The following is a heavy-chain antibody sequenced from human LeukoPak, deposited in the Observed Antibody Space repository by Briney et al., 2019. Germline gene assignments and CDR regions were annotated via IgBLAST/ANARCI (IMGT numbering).Heavy chain of an antibody. J-gene: IGHJ4*02. V-gene: IGHV3-23*01. CDR1: GFTFSSYA. D-gene: IGHD5-18*01. Sequence: SGGSLRLSCAASGFTFSSYAMSWVRQAPGKGLEWVSAISGSGGSTYYADSVKGRFTISRDNFKNTLYLQMNSLRAEDTAVYYCAKDHHTAMVPIHFDYWGQGTLVTVSS. CDR3: AKDHHTAMVPIHFDY. CDR2: ISGSGGST.